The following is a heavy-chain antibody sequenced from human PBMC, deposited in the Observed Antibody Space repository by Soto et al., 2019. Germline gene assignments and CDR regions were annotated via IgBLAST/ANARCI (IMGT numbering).Heavy chain of an antibody. V-gene: IGHV4-59*01. D-gene: IGHD2-2*01. CDR1: GGSISSYY. Sequence: PSETLSLTCTVSGGSISSYYWSWIRQPPGKGLEWIGYIYYSGSTNYNPSLKSRVTISVDTSKNQFSLKLSSVTAADTAVYYCARGGKNIVVVPAALNWFDPWGQGTLVTVSS. CDR2: IYYSGST. CDR3: ARGGKNIVVVPAALNWFDP. J-gene: IGHJ5*02.